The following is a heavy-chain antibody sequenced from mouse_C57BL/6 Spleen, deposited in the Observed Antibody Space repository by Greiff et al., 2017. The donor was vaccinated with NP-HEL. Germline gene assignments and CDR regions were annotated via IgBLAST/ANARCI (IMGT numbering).Heavy chain of an antibody. J-gene: IGHJ4*01. CDR1: GYAFTNYL. CDR3: ARREGMITYYAMDY. V-gene: IGHV1-54*01. CDR2: INPGSGGT. Sequence: QVQLQQSGAELVRPGTSVKVSCKASGYAFTNYLIEWVKQRPGQGLEWIGVINPGSGGTNYNEKFKGKATPTADKSSSTAYMQLSSLTSEDSAVYFCARREGMITYYAMDYWGQGTSVTVSS. D-gene: IGHD2-4*01.